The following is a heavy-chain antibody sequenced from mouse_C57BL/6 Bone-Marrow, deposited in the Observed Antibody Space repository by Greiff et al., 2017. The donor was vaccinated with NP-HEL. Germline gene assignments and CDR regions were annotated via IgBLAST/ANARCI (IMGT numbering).Heavy chain of an antibody. CDR3: ARYYDGDY. J-gene: IGHJ2*01. V-gene: IGHV1-50*01. CDR2: IDPSDSYT. D-gene: IGHD2-3*01. Sequence: QVQLQQPGAELVKPGASVKLSCKASGYTFTSYWMQWVKQRPGQGLEWIGEIDPSDSYTNYNQKFKGKATLTVDTSSSTAYMQLSSLTSEDSAVYYCARYYDGDYWGQGTTLTVSS. CDR1: GYTFTSYW.